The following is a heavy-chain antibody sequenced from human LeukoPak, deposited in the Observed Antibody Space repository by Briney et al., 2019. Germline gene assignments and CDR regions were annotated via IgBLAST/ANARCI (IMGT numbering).Heavy chain of an antibody. D-gene: IGHD6-13*01. V-gene: IGHV4-39*07. CDR3: ASKARIAAALNWFDP. CDR1: GGSIGSPTDY. J-gene: IGHJ5*02. Sequence: SETLSLTCTVSGGSIGSPTDYWGWVRQPPGKGLDWIASIYYSGTTYYNPSLKSRVTISVDTSRHQFSRKLSSVTAADPAVYYCASKARIAAALNWFDPWGQGTLVTVSS. CDR2: IYYSGTT.